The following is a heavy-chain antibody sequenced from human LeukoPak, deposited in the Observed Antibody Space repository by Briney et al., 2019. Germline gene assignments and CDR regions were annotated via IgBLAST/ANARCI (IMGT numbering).Heavy chain of an antibody. J-gene: IGHJ4*02. CDR3: ARRQKYGVFDY. V-gene: IGHV4-39*01. Sequence: SETLSLTCTVSGGSISSSSYYWGWIRQPPGKGLEWIGSIYYSGSTYYNPSLKSRVTISVDTSKNQFSLKLSSVTAADTAVYYCARRQKYGVFDYWGQGTLVTVPS. D-gene: IGHD3-10*01. CDR2: IYYSGST. CDR1: GGSISSSSYY.